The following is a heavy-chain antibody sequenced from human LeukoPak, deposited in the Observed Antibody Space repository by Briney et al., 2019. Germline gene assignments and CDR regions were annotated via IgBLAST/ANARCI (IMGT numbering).Heavy chain of an antibody. CDR3: ARGRSSGWYEGGAFDI. Sequence: SETLSLTCTVSGGSISSYYWSWIRQPAGKGLEWIGRIYTSGSTNYNPSLKSRVTMSVDTSKNQFSLKLSSVTAADTAVYYCARGRSSGWYEGGAFDIWGQGTMATVSS. J-gene: IGHJ3*02. D-gene: IGHD6-19*01. CDR2: IYTSGST. V-gene: IGHV4-4*07. CDR1: GGSISSYY.